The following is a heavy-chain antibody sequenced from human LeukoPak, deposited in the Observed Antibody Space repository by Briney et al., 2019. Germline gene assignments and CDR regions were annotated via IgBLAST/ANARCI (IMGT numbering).Heavy chain of an antibody. Sequence: GGSLRLSCAASGFTFSGHWMSWVRQALGKGLEWVANIKQDGSETYYVDSVKGRFTISRDNAKNSLFLQMNSLRVEDAAVYYCARGGGCSAYVDWGQGILVTVAS. V-gene: IGHV3-7*01. J-gene: IGHJ4*02. CDR3: ARGGGCSAYVD. CDR1: GFTFSGHW. D-gene: IGHD5-12*01. CDR2: IKQDGSET.